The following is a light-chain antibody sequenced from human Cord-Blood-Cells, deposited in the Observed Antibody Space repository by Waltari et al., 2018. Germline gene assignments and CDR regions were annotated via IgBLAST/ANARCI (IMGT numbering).Light chain of an antibody. CDR2: YKSDSDK. CDR3: MIWHSSAWV. V-gene: IGLV5-45*03. Sequence: QAVLTQPSSLSASPGASASLTCTLRSGINVGTYRIYWYQQKPGSPPQYRLRYKSDSDKQQGSGVPSRFSGSKDASANAGILLSSGLQSEDEADYYCMIWHSSAWVFGGGTKLTVL. J-gene: IGLJ3*02. CDR1: SGINVGTYR.